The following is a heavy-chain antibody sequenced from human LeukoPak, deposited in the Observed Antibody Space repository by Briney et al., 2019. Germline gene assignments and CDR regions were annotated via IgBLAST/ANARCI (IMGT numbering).Heavy chain of an antibody. CDR2: IYTSGST. CDR1: GGSISSGSYY. CDR3: ARDVQHYGSGSYRYYYYMDV. D-gene: IGHD3-10*01. J-gene: IGHJ6*03. Sequence: PSQTLSLTCTVSGGSISSGSYYWSWIRQPAGKGLEWIGCIYTSGSTNYNPSLKSRVTISVDTSKNQFSLKLSSVTAADTAVYYCARDVQHYGSGSYRYYYYMDVWGKGTTVTISS. V-gene: IGHV4-61*02.